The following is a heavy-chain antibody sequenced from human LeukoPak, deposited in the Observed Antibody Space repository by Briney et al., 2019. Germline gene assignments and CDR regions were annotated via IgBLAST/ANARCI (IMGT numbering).Heavy chain of an antibody. CDR2: ISAGADVI. CDR1: GFSFRDYP. Sequence: GGSLRLSCEAAGFSFRDYPMGWVRRASGKRLEWVSGISAGADVIFYADPVKGRFTISRDSSKNTLYLQMNSLRAEDTAVYYCAKGRGYHYDSSGYYRMDAFDIWGQGTMVTVSS. CDR3: AKGRGYHYDSSGYYRMDAFDI. J-gene: IGHJ3*02. D-gene: IGHD3-22*01. V-gene: IGHV3-23*01.